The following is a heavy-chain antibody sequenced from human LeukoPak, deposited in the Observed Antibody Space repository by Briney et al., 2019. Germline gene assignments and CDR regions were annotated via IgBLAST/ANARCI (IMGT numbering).Heavy chain of an antibody. D-gene: IGHD3-22*01. CDR1: GYTFTSYY. Sequence: ASVKVSCKASGYTFTSYYMHWVRQAPGQGLEWMGIINPSGGSTSYAQKFQGRVTMTRDMSTRTVYMELSSLRSEDTAVYYCARGLYYYESAGYYLGYWGQGTLVTVSS. CDR2: INPSGGST. J-gene: IGHJ4*02. CDR3: ARGLYYYESAGYYLGY. V-gene: IGHV1-46*01.